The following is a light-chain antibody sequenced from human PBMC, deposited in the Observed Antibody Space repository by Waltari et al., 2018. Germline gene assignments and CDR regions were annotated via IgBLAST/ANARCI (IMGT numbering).Light chain of an antibody. J-gene: IGLJ2*01. CDR2: GPD. Sequence: SSDLTQDPSLSVALGQTVRITCQGDSLRRYYVSWYQQRPGQAPILVLYGPDNRPSGIPDLFSGSTSGNTASLTITGAQAEDEADYYCHSRETFSTRLFGGGTRLTV. CDR3: HSRETFSTRL. CDR1: SLRRYY. V-gene: IGLV3-19*01.